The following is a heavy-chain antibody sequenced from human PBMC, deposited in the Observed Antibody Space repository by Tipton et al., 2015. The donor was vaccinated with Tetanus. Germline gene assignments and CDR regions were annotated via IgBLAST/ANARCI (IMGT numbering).Heavy chain of an antibody. V-gene: IGHV3-9*01. J-gene: IGHJ6*02. Sequence: RSLRLSCVATGLNVRSNFINWVRQAPGKGLEWVSGISWNSGSIGYADSVKGRFTISRDNAKNSLYLQMNSLRAEDTALYYCAKDTGVTPHYGMDVWGQGTTVTVSS. D-gene: IGHD2-21*02. CDR1: GLNVRSNF. CDR2: ISWNSGSI. CDR3: AKDTGVTPHYGMDV.